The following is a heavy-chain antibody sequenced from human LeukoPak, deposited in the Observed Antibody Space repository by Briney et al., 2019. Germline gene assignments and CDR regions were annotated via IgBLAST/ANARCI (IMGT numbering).Heavy chain of an antibody. J-gene: IGHJ4*02. CDR3: ARGGDYSYGNFDY. V-gene: IGHV3-21*01. D-gene: IGHD5-18*01. CDR1: GFTFSDFN. Sequence: KPGGSLRLSCATSGFTFSDFNMNWVRQAPGKGLEWVSSISTRGSYTFYADSLKGRFTISRDNAKNSLYLQMNSLRAEDTAVYYCARGGDYSYGNFDYWGQGTLVTVSS. CDR2: ISTRGSYT.